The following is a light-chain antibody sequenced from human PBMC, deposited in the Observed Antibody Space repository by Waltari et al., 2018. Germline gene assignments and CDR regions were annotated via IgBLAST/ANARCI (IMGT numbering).Light chain of an antibody. CDR1: SGSLSTTSY. V-gene: IGLV8-61*01. J-gene: IGLJ3*02. CDR3: ALYMGSGIWV. CDR2: KAN. Sequence: QTVVTQETSLSVSPGGTVTLTCALSSGSLSTTSYATWYQQTPGQAPRTLLYKANARSSGVPDRFSGSILGNTAALTITGAQADDESDYYCALYMGSGIWVFGGGTRLTVL.